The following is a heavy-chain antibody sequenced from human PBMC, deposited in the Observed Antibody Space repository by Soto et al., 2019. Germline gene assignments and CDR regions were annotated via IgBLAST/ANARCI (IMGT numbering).Heavy chain of an antibody. V-gene: IGHV3-23*01. D-gene: IGHD6-13*01. CDR2: ISGSGGST. J-gene: IGHJ6*03. Sequence: GGSLRLSCAASGFTFSSYAMSWVRQAPGKGLEWVSAISGSGGSTYYADSVKGRFTISRDNSKNTLYLQMNSLRAEDTAVYYCAKGSSRNYYYYYYMDVWGKGTTVTVSS. CDR1: GFTFSSYA. CDR3: AKGSSRNYYYYYYMDV.